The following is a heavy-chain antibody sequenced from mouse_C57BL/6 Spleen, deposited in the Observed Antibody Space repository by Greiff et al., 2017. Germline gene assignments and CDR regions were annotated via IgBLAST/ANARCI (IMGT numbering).Heavy chain of an antibody. Sequence: QVQLQQPGAELVMPGASVKLSCKASGYTFTSYWMHWVKQRPGQGLEWIGEIDPSDSYTNYNQKFKGKSTVTVDKSSSTAYMQLSSLTSEDSAVYYCARRRVATTDYWGQGTTLTVSS. D-gene: IGHD1-1*01. CDR2: IDPSDSYT. CDR3: ARRRVATTDY. V-gene: IGHV1-69*01. J-gene: IGHJ2*01. CDR1: GYTFTSYW.